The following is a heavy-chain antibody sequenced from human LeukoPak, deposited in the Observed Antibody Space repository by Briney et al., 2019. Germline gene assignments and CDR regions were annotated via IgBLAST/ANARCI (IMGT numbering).Heavy chain of an antibody. CDR1: GFTVSSNY. CDR2: IYSGGST. D-gene: IGHD6-19*01. CDR3: ARGQSSDTFSSIDY. Sequence: GGSLRLSCAASGFTVSSNYMSWVRQAPGKGLEWVSVIYSGGSTYYADSVKGRFTISRDNSKNTLCLQMNSLRAEDTAVYYCARGQSSDTFSSIDYWGQGTLVTVSS. V-gene: IGHV3-66*01. J-gene: IGHJ4*02.